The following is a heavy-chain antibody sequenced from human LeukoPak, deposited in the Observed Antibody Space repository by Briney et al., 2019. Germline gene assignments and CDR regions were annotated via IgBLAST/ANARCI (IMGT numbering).Heavy chain of an antibody. CDR2: IYYIVSP. J-gene: IGHJ5*02. CDR1: GGSVSSGGYS. CDR3: ALRRLTSSQIIEDNWFDP. D-gene: IGHD2/OR15-2a*01. V-gene: IGHV4-61*08. Sequence: SETLSLTCTVSGGSVSSGGYSWNWIRQPPGKTLEWIGYIYYIVSPNYNPSLKSRVTISVDTSKNRFSLKLTSVTAADTAVYYCALRRLTSSQIIEDNWFDPWGQGTLVTVSS.